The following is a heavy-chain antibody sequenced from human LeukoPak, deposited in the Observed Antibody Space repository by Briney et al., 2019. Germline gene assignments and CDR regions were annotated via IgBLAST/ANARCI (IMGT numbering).Heavy chain of an antibody. J-gene: IGHJ4*02. D-gene: IGHD2-21*02. CDR1: GFTVSTNY. Sequence: GGSLRLSCAASGFTVSTNYMSWVRQAPGKGLEWVSSISSSSSYIYYADSVKGRFTISRDNAKNSLYLQMNSLRAEDTAVYYCARDSETIYCGGDCYPNDYWGQGTLVTVSS. V-gene: IGHV3-21*01. CDR2: ISSSSSYI. CDR3: ARDSETIYCGGDCYPNDY.